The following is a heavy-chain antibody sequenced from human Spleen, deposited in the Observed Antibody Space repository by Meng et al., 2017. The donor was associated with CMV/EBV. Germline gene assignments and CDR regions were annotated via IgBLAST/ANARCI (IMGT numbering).Heavy chain of an antibody. J-gene: IGHJ6*02. CDR1: GFTFSAYG. D-gene: IGHD6-6*01. CDR2: ISGKSRKT. V-gene: IGHV3-23*01. CDR3: AKDRPSADRPYGMDV. Sequence: GGSLRLSCEAPGFTFSAYGMNWVRQAPGKGLEWVSAISGKSRKTYYADSVKSRFTISRDDSKNTVFLQMSSLRVEDTATYYCAKDRPSADRPYGMDVWGQGTTVTVSS.